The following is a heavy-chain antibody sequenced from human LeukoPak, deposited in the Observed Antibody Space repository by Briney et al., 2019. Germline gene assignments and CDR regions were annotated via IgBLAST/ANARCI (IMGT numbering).Heavy chain of an antibody. J-gene: IGHJ4*02. CDR3: ASGSSTDY. D-gene: IGHD6-6*01. V-gene: IGHV1-2*02. CDR1: GYTFTNYY. Sequence: ASVQVSCKTSGYTFTNYYMHWLRQVPGQGLEWLGWIHPNNGATTYAQKFHGRVTMTRDTSINTAYMELSSLRSDDTAVYYCASGSSTDYWGQGTLVTVSS. CDR2: IHPNNGAT.